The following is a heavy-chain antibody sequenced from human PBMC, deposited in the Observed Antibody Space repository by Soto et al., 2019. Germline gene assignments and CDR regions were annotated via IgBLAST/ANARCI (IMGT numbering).Heavy chain of an antibody. CDR3: ERHGPNWFDP. Sequence: QLQLQESGPGLVKPSETLSLTCTVSGGSISSSSYYWGWIRQPPGKGLEWIGSIYYSGSTYYNPSHKSRVTISVDTAKDQFSLNLSSVTAADTAVYYCERHGPNWFDPWGQGTLVTVSS. V-gene: IGHV4-39*01. CDR1: GGSISSSSYY. CDR2: IYYSGST. J-gene: IGHJ5*02.